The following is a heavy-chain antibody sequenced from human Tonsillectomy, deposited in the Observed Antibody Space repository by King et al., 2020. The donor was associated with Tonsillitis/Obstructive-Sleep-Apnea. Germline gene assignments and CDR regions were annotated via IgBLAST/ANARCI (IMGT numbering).Heavy chain of an antibody. CDR1: GYTFTSHG. J-gene: IGHJ3*02. CDR2: ISTYNAYT. CDR3: ASVTSANSTFDAFDI. Sequence: QLVQSGAEVKKPGASVKVSCKASGYTFTSHGISWVRQAPGQGLEWMGWISTYNAYTNYAQKLQGRVTMTTDTSTSTAYMELRSLRSDDTAVYYCASVTSANSTFDAFDIWGQGTMVTVSS. D-gene: IGHD6-13*01. V-gene: IGHV1-18*01.